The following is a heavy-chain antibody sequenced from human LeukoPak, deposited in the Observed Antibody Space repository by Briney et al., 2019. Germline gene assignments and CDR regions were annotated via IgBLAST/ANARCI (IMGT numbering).Heavy chain of an antibody. Sequence: SQTLSLTCTVSGGSISSGGYYWSWIRQHPGKGLEWIGYIYYSGSTYYNPSLKSRVTISVDTSKNQFSLKLSSVTAADTAVYYCARRSSSLWFGELGHDAFDIWGQGTMVTVSS. V-gene: IGHV4-31*03. CDR2: IYYSGST. D-gene: IGHD3-10*01. J-gene: IGHJ3*02. CDR1: GGSISSGGYY. CDR3: ARRSSSLWFGELGHDAFDI.